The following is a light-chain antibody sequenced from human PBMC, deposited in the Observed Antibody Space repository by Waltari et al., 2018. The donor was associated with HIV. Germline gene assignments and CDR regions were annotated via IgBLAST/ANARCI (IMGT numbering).Light chain of an antibody. V-gene: IGLV2-11*01. CDR3: YSYAGSLL. CDR1: SSDVGGYNY. J-gene: IGLJ2*01. Sequence: QSALTQPRSVSGSPGQSVTISCTGRSSDVGGYNYVSWYQQHPTKAPKPIIYDVSERPSGVPDRFSGSKSGNRASLTISGLQAEDEADYYCYSYAGSLLFGGGTKLTVL. CDR2: DVS.